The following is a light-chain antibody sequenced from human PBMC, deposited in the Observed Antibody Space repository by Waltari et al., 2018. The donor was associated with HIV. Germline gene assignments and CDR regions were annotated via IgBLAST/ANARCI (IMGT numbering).Light chain of an antibody. Sequence: SSELTQPPSESVSPGQTARLRCSGDALPEQSANWYQQKPGQAPFLIIYKNIGRPSGIPGRLSGSSSGTTVTVTITGVRAEDEADYYCQSADGSGSLYVFGSGTKVTV. CDR3: QSADGSGSLYV. V-gene: IGLV3-25*03. J-gene: IGLJ1*01. CDR2: KNI. CDR1: ALPEQS.